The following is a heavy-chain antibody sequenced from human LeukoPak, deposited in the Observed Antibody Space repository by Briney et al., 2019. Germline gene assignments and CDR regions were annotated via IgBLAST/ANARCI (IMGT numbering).Heavy chain of an antibody. V-gene: IGHV1-69*01. CDR3: ARAPFDYGDYYNYFDY. D-gene: IGHD4-17*01. J-gene: IGHJ4*01. Sequence: SVKVSCKASGGTFSSYAISWVRLAPGQGLEWMGGIIPIFGTANYAQKFQGRVTITADESTSTAYMELSSLRSEDTAVYYCARAPFDYGDYYNYFDYWGHGPLVTVSS. CDR2: IIPIFGTA. CDR1: GGTFSSYA.